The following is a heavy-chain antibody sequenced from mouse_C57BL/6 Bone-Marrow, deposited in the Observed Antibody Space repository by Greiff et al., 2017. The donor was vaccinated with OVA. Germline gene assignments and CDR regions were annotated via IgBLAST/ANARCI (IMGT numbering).Heavy chain of an antibody. CDR1: GYTFTDYY. CDR3: AREVQLGDWYFDV. CDR2: INPYNGGT. D-gene: IGHD4-1*02. J-gene: IGHJ1*03. Sequence: EVKLQESGPVLVKPGASVKMSCKASGYTFTDYYMNWVKQSHGKSLEWIGVINPYNGGTSYNQKFKGKATLTVDKSSSTAYMELNSLTSEDSAVYYCAREVQLGDWYFDVWGTGTTVTVSS. V-gene: IGHV1-19*01.